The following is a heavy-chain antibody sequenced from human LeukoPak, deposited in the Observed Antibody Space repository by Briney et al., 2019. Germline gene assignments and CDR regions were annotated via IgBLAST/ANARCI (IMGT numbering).Heavy chain of an antibody. CDR1: GFTFTTYS. Sequence: GGSLRLSCEASGFTFTTYSMTWVRQAPGKGLEWVSIISSGSSAIFSADALKGRFTISRDDAKNSLFLQMNSLRAEDTAVYYCARGKVAVAATDDAFEIWGQGTIVTVSS. J-gene: IGHJ3*02. D-gene: IGHD6-19*01. V-gene: IGHV3-21*01. CDR3: ARGKVAVAATDDAFEI. CDR2: ISSGSSAI.